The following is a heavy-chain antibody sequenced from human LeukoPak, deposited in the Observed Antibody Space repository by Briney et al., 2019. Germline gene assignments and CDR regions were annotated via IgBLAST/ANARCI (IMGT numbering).Heavy chain of an antibody. V-gene: IGHV3-48*02. CDR2: ISSSSSPI. D-gene: IGHD6-19*01. Sequence: ASLRLPCAASGFTFSIYSMNWVRQAPRTGLEWVSYISSSSSPIYYADSVKGRFTISRDNAKSSLYLQMNSLRDEDTAVYYCARVATYSSGPQYYFDYWGQGTLVTVSS. CDR1: GFTFSIYS. CDR3: ARVATYSSGPQYYFDY. J-gene: IGHJ4*02.